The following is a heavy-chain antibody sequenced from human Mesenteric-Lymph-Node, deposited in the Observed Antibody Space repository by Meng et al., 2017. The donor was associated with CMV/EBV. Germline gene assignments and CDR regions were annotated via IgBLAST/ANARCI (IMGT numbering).Heavy chain of an antibody. CDR1: FTFSSYA. V-gene: IGHV3-30-3*01. J-gene: IGHJ4*02. Sequence: FTFSSYAMHWVRQAPGKGLEWVAVISYDGSNKYYADFVKGRFTISRDNSKNTLYLQMNSLRAEDTAVYYCARDLYYDSSGYSYSFDYWGQGTLVTVSS. D-gene: IGHD3-22*01. CDR3: ARDLYYDSSGYSYSFDY. CDR2: ISYDGSNK.